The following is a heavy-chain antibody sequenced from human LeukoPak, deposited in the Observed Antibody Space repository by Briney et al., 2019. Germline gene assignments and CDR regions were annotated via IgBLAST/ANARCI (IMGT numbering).Heavy chain of an antibody. Sequence: GGSLKLSCAASGFTVTNAWMSWVRQAPGKGLEWVGRIHSKSGGGTAEYAAPVTGRFTISRDDSKNTLYLQMNSLKTEDTAVYYCATLMSGSHNAWGQGTLVTVSS. D-gene: IGHD1-26*01. CDR1: GFTVTNAW. J-gene: IGHJ4*02. CDR2: IHSKSGGGTA. V-gene: IGHV3-15*01. CDR3: ATLMSGSHNA.